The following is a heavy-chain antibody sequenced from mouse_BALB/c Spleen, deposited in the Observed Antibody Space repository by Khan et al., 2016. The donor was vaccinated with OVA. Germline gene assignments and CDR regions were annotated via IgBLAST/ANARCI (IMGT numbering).Heavy chain of an antibody. CDR1: GFSLTSYD. CDR2: IWTGGGT. Sequence: QVQLKESGPGLVAPSQSLSITCTVSGFSLTSYDISWIRQPPGKGLEWLGVIWTGGGTNYNSAFMSSLSISKDNSKSQVFLKMNSLQSDDTAIYXCVRRCNYYGSFYWYFDVWGAGTTGTVSS. V-gene: IGHV2-9-2*01. D-gene: IGHD1-1*01. J-gene: IGHJ1*01. CDR3: VRRCNYYGSFYWYFDV.